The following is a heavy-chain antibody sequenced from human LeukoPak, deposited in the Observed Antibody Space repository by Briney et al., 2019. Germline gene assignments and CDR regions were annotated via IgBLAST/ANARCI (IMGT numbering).Heavy chain of an antibody. Sequence: PGGSLRLSCAASGFTLSNYEMHWVRQAPGKGLEWVSSISSGGGSIFYAASVKGRFTISRDNTRNSLYLQMNNLRAEDTAVYYCGSLDSREDSTSRWGPLDIWGQGTMVTVSS. CDR3: GSLDSREDSTSRWGPLDI. J-gene: IGHJ3*02. V-gene: IGHV3-48*03. D-gene: IGHD2-2*01. CDR1: GFTLSNYE. CDR2: ISSGGGSI.